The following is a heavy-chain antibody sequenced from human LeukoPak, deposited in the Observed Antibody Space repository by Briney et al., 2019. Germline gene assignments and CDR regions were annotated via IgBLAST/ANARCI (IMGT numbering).Heavy chain of an antibody. CDR3: AKDEVDTAMAARIDY. J-gene: IGHJ4*02. D-gene: IGHD5-18*01. CDR2: ISYDGNKK. CDR1: GFTFSNYG. Sequence: GGSLRLSCAASGFTFSNYGIHWVRQAPGRGLEWVAVISYDGNKKYYADSVKGRFTISRDNSKNTLYLQMNSLRAEDTAVYYCAKDEVDTAMAARIDYWGQGTLVTVSS. V-gene: IGHV3-30*18.